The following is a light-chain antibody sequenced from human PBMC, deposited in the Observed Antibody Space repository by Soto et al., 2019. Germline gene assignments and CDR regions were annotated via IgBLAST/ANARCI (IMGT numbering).Light chain of an antibody. J-gene: IGKJ1*01. V-gene: IGKV3-20*01. CDR1: QPVNSGY. CDR3: QVYGSSPTT. Sequence: IVLTQSPGTLSLSPGEGTTLSCRASQPVNSGYLTWYQQKPGQAPRLLKYGVSTRDTVIPDRFSGSGAGTDFTLTISRLEPGAFVVYYCQVYGSSPTTLGQGTKVEFK. CDR2: GVS.